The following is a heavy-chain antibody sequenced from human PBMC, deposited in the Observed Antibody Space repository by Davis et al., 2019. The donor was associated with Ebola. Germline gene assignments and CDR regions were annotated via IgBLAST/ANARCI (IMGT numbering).Heavy chain of an antibody. CDR3: ARVGGGLDY. CDR1: GGSISSGALY. D-gene: IGHD3-10*01. CDR2: IFYGGST. Sequence: SETLSLTCTVSGGSISSGALYWSWIRQHPGKGLEWIGYIFYGGSTNYNPSLKSRVTISVDTSKNQFSLKLSSVTAADTAVYYCARVGGGLDYWGQGTLVTVSS. J-gene: IGHJ4*02. V-gene: IGHV4-61*08.